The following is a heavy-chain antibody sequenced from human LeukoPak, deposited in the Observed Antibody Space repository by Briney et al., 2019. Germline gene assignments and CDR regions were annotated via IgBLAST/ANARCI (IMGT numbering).Heavy chain of an antibody. D-gene: IGHD5-12*01. CDR2: IGSDYDR. Sequence: GGSLRLSCTASGFAFRNYAMAWVRQSPGKGLEGVAAIGSDYDRVHEDSVKGRFTISRDNSKNTLYLQMDNLRVEDAAVYFCAKSARVATIYFDSWGQGAQVTVSS. V-gene: IGHV3-23*01. CDR1: GFAFRNYA. J-gene: IGHJ4*02. CDR3: AKSARVATIYFDS.